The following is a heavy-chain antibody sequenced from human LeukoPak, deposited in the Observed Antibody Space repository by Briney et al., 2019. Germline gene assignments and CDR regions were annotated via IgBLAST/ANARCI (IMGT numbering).Heavy chain of an antibody. CDR3: ARTRGSRYYFDY. V-gene: IGHV4-39*07. J-gene: IGHJ4*02. CDR2: IYYSGST. D-gene: IGHD6-13*01. Sequence: SETLSLTCTVSGGSISSSSYYWGWIRQPPGKGLEWIGSIYYSGSTYYNPSLKSRVTISVDTSKNQFSLKLSSVTAADTAVYYCARTRGSRYYFDYWGQGTLVTVSS. CDR1: GGSISSSSYY.